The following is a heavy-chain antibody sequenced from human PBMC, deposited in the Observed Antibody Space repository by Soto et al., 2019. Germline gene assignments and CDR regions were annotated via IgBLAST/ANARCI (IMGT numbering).Heavy chain of an antibody. CDR1: GGSFSGYY. CDR2: INHSGST. V-gene: IGHV4-34*01. D-gene: IGHD2-2*01. J-gene: IGHJ6*03. Sequence: SETLSLTCAVYGGSFSGYYWSWIRQPPGKGLEWIGEINHSGSTNYNPSLKSRVTISVDTSKNRFSLKLSSVTAADTAVYYCAGGTVYCSSTSCLYYYYYYMDVWGKGTTVTVSS. CDR3: AGGTVYCSSTSCLYYYYYYMDV.